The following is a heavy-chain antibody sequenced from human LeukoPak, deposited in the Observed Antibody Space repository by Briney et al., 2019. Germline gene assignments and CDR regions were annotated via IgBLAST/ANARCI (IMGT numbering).Heavy chain of an antibody. CDR2: INTAGSST. J-gene: IGHJ4*02. Sequence: GGSLRLSCAASGFTLSSNWTHWVRHAPGRWLVWGSPINTAGSSTSYADSVKGRSNITPDNAKNTLYPEMKTLRAEDTAVYYGWKDVDFTGYWGPGNPVTVSS. D-gene: IGHD1-1*01. CDR1: GFTLSSNW. CDR3: WKDVDFTGY. V-gene: IGHV3-74*01.